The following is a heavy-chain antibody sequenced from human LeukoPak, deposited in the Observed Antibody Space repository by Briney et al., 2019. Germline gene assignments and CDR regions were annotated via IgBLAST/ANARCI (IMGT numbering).Heavy chain of an antibody. CDR1: GGSISSSSYY. J-gene: IGHJ4*02. V-gene: IGHV4-39*07. CDR2: IYYSGST. Sequence: PSETLSLTCTVSGGSISSSSYYWGWIRQPPGKGLEWIGSIYYSGSTNYNPSLKSRVTISVDTSKNQFSLKLSSVTAADTAVYYCARVHCSSTSCYVDYWGQGTLVTVSS. CDR3: ARVHCSSTSCYVDY. D-gene: IGHD2-2*01.